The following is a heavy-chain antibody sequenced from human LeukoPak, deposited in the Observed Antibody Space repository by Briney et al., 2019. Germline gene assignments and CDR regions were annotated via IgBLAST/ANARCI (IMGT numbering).Heavy chain of an antibody. CDR1: GFTFSSYG. V-gene: IGHV3-NL1*01. CDR2: IYSGGST. J-gene: IGHJ4*02. D-gene: IGHD5-18*01. Sequence: QSGGSLRLSCAASGFTFSSYGMHWVRQAPGKGLEWVSVIYSGGSTYYADSVKGRFTISRDNSKNTLYLQMNSLRAEDTAVYYCARGGYSYDFDYWGQGTLVTVSS. CDR3: ARGGYSYDFDY.